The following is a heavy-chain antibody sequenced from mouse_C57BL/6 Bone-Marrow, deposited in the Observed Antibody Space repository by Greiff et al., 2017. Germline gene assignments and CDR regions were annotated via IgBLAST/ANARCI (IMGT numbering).Heavy chain of an antibody. CDR3: ARSNYDY. J-gene: IGHJ2*01. V-gene: IGHV1-50*01. Sequence: QVQLQQSGAELVKPGASVKLSCKASGYTFTSYWMQWVKQRPGQGLEWIGEIDPSDSYANYNQKFKGKATLTVDTSSSTAYMQLSSLTSEDSAVYYCARSNYDYWGQGTTLTGSS. CDR2: IDPSDSYA. CDR1: GYTFTSYW. D-gene: IGHD2-5*01.